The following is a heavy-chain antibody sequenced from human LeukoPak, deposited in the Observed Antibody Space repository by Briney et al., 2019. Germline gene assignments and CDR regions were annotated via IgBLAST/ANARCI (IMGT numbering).Heavy chain of an antibody. D-gene: IGHD3-10*01. CDR3: ATGGYGWFDP. Sequence: GASVKVSCKASGGTFSSYAISWVRQAPGQGLEWMGGIIPIFGTANYAQKFQGRVTMTEDTSTDTAYMELSSLRSEDTAVYYCATGGYGWFDPWGQGTLVTVSS. CDR1: GGTFSSYA. J-gene: IGHJ5*02. CDR2: IIPIFGTA. V-gene: IGHV1-69*06.